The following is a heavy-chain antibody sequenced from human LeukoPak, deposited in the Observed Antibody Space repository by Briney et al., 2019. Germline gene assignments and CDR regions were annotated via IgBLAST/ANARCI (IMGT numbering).Heavy chain of an antibody. J-gene: IGHJ5*02. CDR2: IYHSGST. CDR1: GGSISSGGYS. Sequence: SETLSLTCAVSGGSISSGGYSWSWIRQPPGKGLEWIGYIYHSGSTYYNPSLKSRVTISVDTSKNQFSLKLSSVTAADTAVYYCARSPDYDFWSGYPLIGFDPWGQGTLVTVSS. V-gene: IGHV4-30-2*05. D-gene: IGHD3-3*01. CDR3: ARSPDYDFWSGYPLIGFDP.